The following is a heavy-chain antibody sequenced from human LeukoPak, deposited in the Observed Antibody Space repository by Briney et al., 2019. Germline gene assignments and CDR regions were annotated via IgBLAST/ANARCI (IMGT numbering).Heavy chain of an antibody. J-gene: IGHJ4*02. V-gene: IGHV4-34*01. Sequence: SETLSLTCAVYGGSFNGYYWTWIRQPPGKGLEWIGEINHSGSTDYNPSLKSRVTISVDTSKNQFSLKLSSVTAADTAVYYCARGPSTIFGVVIIRGYFDYWGQGTLVTVSS. CDR1: GGSFNGYY. CDR2: INHSGST. D-gene: IGHD3-3*01. CDR3: ARGPSTIFGVVIIRGYFDY.